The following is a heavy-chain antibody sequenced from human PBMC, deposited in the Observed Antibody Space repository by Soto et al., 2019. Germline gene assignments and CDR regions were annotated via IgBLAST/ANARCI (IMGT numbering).Heavy chain of an antibody. CDR2: IYYSGST. CDR1: GGSISSSSYY. Sequence: QLQLQESGPGLVKPSETLSLTCTVSGGSISSSSYYWGWIRQPPGKGLEWIGSIYYSGSTYYNPSLKSRVTISVDTSKNQFSLKLSSVTAADTAVYYCARGGDYLEWFDYWGQGTLVTVSS. J-gene: IGHJ4*02. V-gene: IGHV4-39*01. D-gene: IGHD4-17*01. CDR3: ARGGDYLEWFDY.